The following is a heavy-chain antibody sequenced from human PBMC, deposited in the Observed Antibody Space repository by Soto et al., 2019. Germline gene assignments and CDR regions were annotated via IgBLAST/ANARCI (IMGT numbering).Heavy chain of an antibody. V-gene: IGHV3-21*01. J-gene: IGHJ5*02. Sequence: PGGSLRLSCAASGFTFSSYSMNWVRQAPGKGLEWVSSISSSSSYIYYADSVKGRFTISRDNAKSSLYLQMNSLRAEDTAVYYCARGVQQLAINWFDPWGQGTLVTVSS. CDR3: ARGVQQLAINWFDP. D-gene: IGHD6-13*01. CDR2: ISSSSSYI. CDR1: GFTFSSYS.